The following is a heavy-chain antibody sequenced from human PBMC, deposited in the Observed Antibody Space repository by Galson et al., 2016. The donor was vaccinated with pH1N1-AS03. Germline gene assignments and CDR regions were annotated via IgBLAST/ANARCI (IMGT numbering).Heavy chain of an antibody. CDR1: GYIFTGFY. Sequence: SVKVSCKASGYIFTGFYVHWVRQAPGQGLEWMGWINPNNGVTNYAQKFQAWVTMTGDTSISTAYLELYGLKSDDTAVYYCARDPRGPCSSATCATTYYFGMGVRGQATTVIVSS. J-gene: IGHJ6*01. CDR2: INPNNGVT. D-gene: IGHD2/OR15-2a*01. CDR3: ARDPRGPCSSATCATTYYFGMGV. V-gene: IGHV1-2*04.